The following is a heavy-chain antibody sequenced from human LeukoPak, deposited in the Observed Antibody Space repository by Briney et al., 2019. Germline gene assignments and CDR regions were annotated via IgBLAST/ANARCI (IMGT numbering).Heavy chain of an antibody. V-gene: IGHV4-34*01. CDR2: INHSGST. J-gene: IGHJ3*02. CDR3: ARGFLEWLLRLNFAFDI. D-gene: IGHD3-3*01. CDR1: GGSFSGYY. Sequence: PSETLSLTCAVYGGSFSGYYWSWIRQPPGKGLEWIGEINHSGSTNYNPSLKSRVTISVDTSKNQFSLKLSSVTAADTAVYYCARGFLEWLLRLNFAFDIWGQGTMVTVSS.